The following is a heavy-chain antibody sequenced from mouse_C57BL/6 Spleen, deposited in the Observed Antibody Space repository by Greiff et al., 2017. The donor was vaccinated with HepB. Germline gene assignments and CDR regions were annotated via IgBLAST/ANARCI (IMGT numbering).Heavy chain of an antibody. CDR1: GYTFTDYY. CDR3: AGYYYGSREAMDY. CDR2: INPNNGGT. V-gene: IGHV1-26*01. Sequence: VQLQQSGPELVKPGASVKISCKASGYTFTDYYMNWVKQSHGKSLEWIGDINPNNGGTSYNQKFKGKATLTVDKSSSTAYMELRSLTSEDSAVYYCAGYYYGSREAMDYWGQGTSVTVSS. J-gene: IGHJ4*01. D-gene: IGHD1-1*01.